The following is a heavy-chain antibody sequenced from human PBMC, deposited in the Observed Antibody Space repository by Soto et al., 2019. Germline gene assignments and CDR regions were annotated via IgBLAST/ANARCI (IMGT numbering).Heavy chain of an antibody. J-gene: IGHJ6*03. V-gene: IGHV1-18*01. CDR3: ARAIGDFWNCHHFYMDV. Sequence: QVQLMQSGAEVKKPGASINVSCQASGYKFNSFGIAWVRQAPGQGLEWLGWISAYNGNTNYTQKLQGMVTLTTDTPTTTAYMELRSLRSDDTAIFYCARAIGDFWNCHHFYMDVWGKGTTVIVTS. CDR1: GYKFNSFG. CDR2: ISAYNGNT. D-gene: IGHD3-3*01.